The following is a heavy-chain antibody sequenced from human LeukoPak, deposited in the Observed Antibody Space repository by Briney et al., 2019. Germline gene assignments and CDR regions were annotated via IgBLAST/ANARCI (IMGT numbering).Heavy chain of an antibody. CDR2: MNPNSGNT. CDR1: GYTFISYD. V-gene: IGHV1-8*01. D-gene: IGHD2-2*02. Sequence: ASVKVSCKASGYTFISYDINWVRQATGQGLEWMGWMNPNSGNTGYAQKFQGRVTMTRNTSISTAYMELSSLRSEDTAVYYCARGGRPSGVVVPAAIDNWFDPWGQGTLVTVSS. J-gene: IGHJ5*02. CDR3: ARGGRPSGVVVPAAIDNWFDP.